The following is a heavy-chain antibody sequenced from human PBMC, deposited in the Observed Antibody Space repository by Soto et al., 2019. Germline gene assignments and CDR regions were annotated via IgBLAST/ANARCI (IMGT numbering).Heavy chain of an antibody. CDR1: GASISGFY. Sequence: SETLSLTCTFSGASISGFYWSWIRKSAGKGLEWIGRIYATGTTDYNPSLKSRVMMSVDTSKKQFSLKSRSVTAADTAVYYCVRDGTKTLRDWFDPWGQG. D-gene: IGHD1-1*01. J-gene: IGHJ5*02. CDR3: VRDGTKTLRDWFDP. CDR2: IYATGTT. V-gene: IGHV4-4*07.